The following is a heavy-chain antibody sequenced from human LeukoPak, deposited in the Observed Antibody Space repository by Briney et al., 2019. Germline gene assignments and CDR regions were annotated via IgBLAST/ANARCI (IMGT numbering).Heavy chain of an antibody. D-gene: IGHD4-17*01. CDR1: GFTFSSYA. J-gene: IGHJ4*02. CDR2: ISGSGGST. Sequence: PGGSLRLSCAASGFTFSSYAMSWVRQAPGKGLEWVSAISGSGGSTYYADSVKGRFTISRDNSKNSLYLQMNSLRAEDTAVYYCARDLTTVTSGDYWGQGTLVTVSS. CDR3: ARDLTTVTSGDY. V-gene: IGHV3-23*01.